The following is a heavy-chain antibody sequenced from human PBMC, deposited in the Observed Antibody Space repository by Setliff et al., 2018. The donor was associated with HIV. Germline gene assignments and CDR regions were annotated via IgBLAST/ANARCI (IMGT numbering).Heavy chain of an antibody. V-gene: IGHV3-7*01. CDR2: INPDGSAK. J-gene: IGHJ3*02. CDR3: ARVDATDEAFGM. CDR1: RFTFSNHW. Sequence: HPGGSLRLSCAASRFTFSNHWMTWVRQAPGKGLEWVANINPDGSAKIYLDSVRGRFTISRDNAKNSLSLQMNSLRAEDTALYYCARVDATDEAFGMWGQGTMVTVSS.